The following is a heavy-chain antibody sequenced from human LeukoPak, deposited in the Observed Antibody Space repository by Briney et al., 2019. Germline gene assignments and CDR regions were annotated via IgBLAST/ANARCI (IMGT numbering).Heavy chain of an antibody. V-gene: IGHV3-23*01. Sequence: GGSLRLSCAASGVTFSSYWMSWVRQAPGKGLEWVSAISGSGGSTYYADSVKGRFTISRDNSKNTLYLQMNSLRAEDTAVYYCAKDPVVVRYYFDYWGQGTLVTVSS. CDR2: ISGSGGST. CDR1: GVTFSSYW. D-gene: IGHD2-15*01. CDR3: AKDPVVVRYYFDY. J-gene: IGHJ4*02.